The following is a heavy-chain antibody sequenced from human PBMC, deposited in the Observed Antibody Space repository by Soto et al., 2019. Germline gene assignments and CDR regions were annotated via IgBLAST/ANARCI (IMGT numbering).Heavy chain of an antibody. D-gene: IGHD2-21*01. V-gene: IGHV4-39*07. J-gene: IGHJ6*03. CDR3: ARGGISHWAYFYYMDV. CDR2: IYYSGSI. CDR1: GGSISISSHY. Sequence: SETLSLTCTVSGGSISISSHYWAWIRQPPGKGLEWIGEIYYSGSINYNPSLKSRVTMSVDTSKNQFSLTLNSVTAADTATYYCARGGISHWAYFYYMDVWDRGTTVTVSS.